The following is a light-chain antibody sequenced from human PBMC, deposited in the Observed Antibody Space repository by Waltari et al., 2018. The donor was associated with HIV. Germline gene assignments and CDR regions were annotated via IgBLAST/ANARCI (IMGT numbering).Light chain of an antibody. CDR1: MSNIGGNF. Sequence: QSVLTQPPSVSATPGQTITISCSGSMSNIGGNFVFCYQQVATNPPRLLVYRNDQRPSGVSDRFSGFRLGTSASLAISGLRSEDEGNYYCASWDDSLPGHVFGTGT. CDR3: ASWDDSLPGHV. V-gene: IGLV1-47*01. CDR2: RND. J-gene: IGLJ1*01.